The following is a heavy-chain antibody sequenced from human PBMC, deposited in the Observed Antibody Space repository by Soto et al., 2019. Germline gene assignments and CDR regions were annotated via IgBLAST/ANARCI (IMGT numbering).Heavy chain of an antibody. CDR2: IYYSGST. V-gene: IGHV4-30-4*01. Sequence: SETLSLTCTVSGGSISSGDYYWSWIRQPPGKGLEWIGYIYYSGSTYYNPSLKSRVTISVDTPKNQFSLKLSSVTAADTAVYYCARDAPGYRYYYSGMDVWGQGTTVTVSS. CDR1: GGSISSGDYY. CDR3: ARDAPGYRYYYSGMDV. D-gene: IGHD5-18*01. J-gene: IGHJ6*02.